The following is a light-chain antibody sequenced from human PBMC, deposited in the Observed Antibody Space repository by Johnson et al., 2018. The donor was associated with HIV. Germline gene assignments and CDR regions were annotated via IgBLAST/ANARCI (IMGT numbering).Light chain of an antibody. Sequence: HSVLTQPPSVSAAPGQKITVSCSGSSSNIGNNYVSWYQQLPGTAPKLLIYDNNKRPSGIPDRFSGSKSGTSATLGITGLQTGDEADYYCGTWDNSLSAYVLVTGTKVTVL. CDR1: SSNIGNNY. CDR2: DNN. V-gene: IGLV1-51*01. J-gene: IGLJ1*01. CDR3: GTWDNSLSAYV.